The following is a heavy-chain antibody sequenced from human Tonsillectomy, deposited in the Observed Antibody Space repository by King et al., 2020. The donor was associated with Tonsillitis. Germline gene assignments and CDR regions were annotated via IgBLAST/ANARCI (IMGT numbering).Heavy chain of an antibody. CDR3: ARGLQPRLAVAVDY. Sequence: VQLVESGGDLVQPGGSLRLYCAASGFTFNNYWMSWVRQAPGKGLEWVANIKQEGSEKYYVDSVKGRFTISRDNAKNSLYLQMNSLRAEDTAVYYCARGLQPRLAVAVDYWGQGTLVTVSA. V-gene: IGHV3-7*03. CDR1: GFTFNNYW. J-gene: IGHJ4*02. CDR2: IKQEGSEK. D-gene: IGHD6-19*01.